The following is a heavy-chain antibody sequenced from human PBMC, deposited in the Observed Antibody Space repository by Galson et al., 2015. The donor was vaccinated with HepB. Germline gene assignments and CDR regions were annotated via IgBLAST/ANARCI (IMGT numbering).Heavy chain of an antibody. J-gene: IGHJ4*02. CDR1: GFTFSSYA. D-gene: IGHD6-13*01. Sequence: SLRLSCAASGFTFSSYAMHWVRQAPGKGLEWVAVISYDGSNKYYADSVKGRFTISRDNSKNTVYLQMNSLRTEDTAVYYCALGGKQQLGHLFDYWGQGTLVTVSS. CDR2: ISYDGSNK. CDR3: ALGGKQQLGHLFDY. V-gene: IGHV3-30-3*01.